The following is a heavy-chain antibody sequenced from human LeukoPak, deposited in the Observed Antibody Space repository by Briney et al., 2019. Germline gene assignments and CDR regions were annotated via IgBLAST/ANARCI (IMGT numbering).Heavy chain of an antibody. CDR2: IYYSGST. J-gene: IGHJ3*02. CDR3: ARESYYYDSSGYYYDAFDM. V-gene: IGHV4-59*01. Sequence: SETLSLTCTVSGGSISSYYWSWIRQPPGKGLEWIGYIYYSGSTNYNPSLKSRVTISVDTSKNQFSLKLSSVTAADTAVYYCARESYYYDSSGYYYDAFDMWGQGTMVTVSS. D-gene: IGHD3-22*01. CDR1: GGSISSYY.